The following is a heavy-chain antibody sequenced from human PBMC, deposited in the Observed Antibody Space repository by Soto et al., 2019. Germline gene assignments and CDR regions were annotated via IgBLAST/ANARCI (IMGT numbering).Heavy chain of an antibody. J-gene: IGHJ4*02. CDR2: ISYDGSTK. CDR1: GFTFSSYG. V-gene: IGHV3-30*18. Sequence: QVQLVECGGGVVQPGRSLRLSCAASGFTFSSYGMHWVRQAPGKGLEWVAVISYDGSTKNYADSVKGRFTISRDNSKNTLYLQMNSPRAEDTAVYYCAKGMAYSSSWYLRGYYFDYWGQGTLVTVSS. D-gene: IGHD6-13*01. CDR3: AKGMAYSSSWYLRGYYFDY.